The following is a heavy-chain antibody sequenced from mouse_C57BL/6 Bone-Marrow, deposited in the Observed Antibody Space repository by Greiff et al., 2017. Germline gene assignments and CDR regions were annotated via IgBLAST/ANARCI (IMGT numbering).Heavy chain of an antibody. CDR2: IHPNSGST. CDR3: AREGGYLPLFYAMDY. J-gene: IGHJ4*01. D-gene: IGHD2-2*01. V-gene: IGHV1-64*01. Sequence: QVQLPQPGAELVKPGASVKLSCKASGYTFTSYWMHWVKQRPGQGLEWIGMIHPNSGSTNYNEKFKSKATLTVNQSSSTVYMQLSSLTSEDSVVYYCAREGGYLPLFYAMDYWRQGASVSVSS. CDR1: GYTFTSYW.